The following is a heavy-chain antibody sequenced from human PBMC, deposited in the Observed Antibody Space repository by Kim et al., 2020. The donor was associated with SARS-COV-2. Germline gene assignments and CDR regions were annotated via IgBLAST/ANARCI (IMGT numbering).Heavy chain of an antibody. Sequence: VKGRFTISLDNSTKALYLQMHSLRAEDTAVYYCARALGGSYYYGMDVWGQGTTVTVSS. D-gene: IGHD1-26*01. J-gene: IGHJ6*02. CDR3: ARALGGSYYYGMDV. V-gene: IGHV3-30*01.